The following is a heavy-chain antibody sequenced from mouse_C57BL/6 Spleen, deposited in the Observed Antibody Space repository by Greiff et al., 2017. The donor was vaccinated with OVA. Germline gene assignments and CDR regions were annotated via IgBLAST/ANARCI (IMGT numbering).Heavy chain of an antibody. CDR2: ISSGGSYT. J-gene: IGHJ2*01. CDR3: ARGDSNRDY. D-gene: IGHD2-5*01. V-gene: IGHV5-6*01. Sequence: EVQLVESGGDLVKPGGSLKLSCAASGFTFSSYGMSWVRQTPDKRLEWVATISSGGSYTYYPDSVKGRFTISRDNAKNTLYLQMSSLKSEDTAMYYCARGDSNRDYWGQGTTLTVSS. CDR1: GFTFSSYG.